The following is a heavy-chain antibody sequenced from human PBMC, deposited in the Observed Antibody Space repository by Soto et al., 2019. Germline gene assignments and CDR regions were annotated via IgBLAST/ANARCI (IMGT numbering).Heavy chain of an antibody. CDR2: IVVGSGNT. CDR1: GFTFTSSA. CDR3: AADRKGYSYGYYYYYGMDV. Sequence: SVKVSCKASGFTFTSSAVQWVRQARGQRLEWIGWIVVGSGNTNYAQKFQERVTITRDMSTSTAYMELSSLRSEDTAVYYCAADRKGYSYGYYYYYGMDVWGQGTTVTVSS. D-gene: IGHD5-18*01. V-gene: IGHV1-58*01. J-gene: IGHJ6*02.